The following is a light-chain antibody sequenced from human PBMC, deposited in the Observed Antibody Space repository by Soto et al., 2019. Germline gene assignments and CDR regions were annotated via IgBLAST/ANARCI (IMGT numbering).Light chain of an antibody. CDR1: QSVSNN. V-gene: IGKV3-15*01. J-gene: IGKJ5*01. Sequence: EILMTQSRSTVSVSPGERAPLSCSGSQSVSNNLAWYQQKPGQAPRLLIYAVSSRPAGIPARFSGSGSGTEFTLTINSLQSEDFALYYCQHYGRSPITFGQGTRLEIK. CDR3: QHYGRSPIT. CDR2: AVS.